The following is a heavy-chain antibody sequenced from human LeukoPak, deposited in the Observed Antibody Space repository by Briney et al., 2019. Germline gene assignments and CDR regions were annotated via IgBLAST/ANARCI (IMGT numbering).Heavy chain of an antibody. CDR2: IYYSGSA. D-gene: IGHD6-19*01. Sequence: PSETLSLTCTVSGGSISSSSYYWGWIRQPPGKGLEWIGSIYYSGSAYYNPSLKSRVSISVDTSKNQFSLKLRSVTAADTAVYYCARQGIAVPAGWFDPWGQGTLVTVSS. CDR1: GGSISSSSYY. CDR3: ARQGIAVPAGWFDP. J-gene: IGHJ5*02. V-gene: IGHV4-39*07.